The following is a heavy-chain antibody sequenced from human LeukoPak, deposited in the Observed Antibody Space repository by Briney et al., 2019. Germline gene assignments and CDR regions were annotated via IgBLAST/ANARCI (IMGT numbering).Heavy chain of an antibody. CDR1: GFTFSSYG. CDR3: AKPHSSSDAFDI. V-gene: IGHV3-30*18. J-gene: IGHJ3*02. CDR2: ISYDGSNK. Sequence: GGSLRLSCAASGFTFSSYGMHWVRQAPGKGLEWVAVISYDGSNKYYADSVKGRFTISRDNSKNTLYLQMNSLRAEDTAVYYCAKPHSSSDAFDIWGQGTMVTVSS.